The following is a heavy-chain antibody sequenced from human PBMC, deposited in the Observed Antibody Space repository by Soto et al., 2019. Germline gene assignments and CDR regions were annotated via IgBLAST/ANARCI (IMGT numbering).Heavy chain of an antibody. Sequence: SETLSLTCTVSGGSISSSSYYWGWIRQPPGKGLEWIGSIYYSGSTYYNPSLKSRVTISVDTSKNQFSLKLSSVTAADTAVYYCARRGSGSYSYFWGQGTLVTVSS. CDR3: ARRGSGSYSYF. V-gene: IGHV4-39*01. CDR1: GGSISSSSYY. J-gene: IGHJ4*02. D-gene: IGHD3-10*01. CDR2: IYYSGST.